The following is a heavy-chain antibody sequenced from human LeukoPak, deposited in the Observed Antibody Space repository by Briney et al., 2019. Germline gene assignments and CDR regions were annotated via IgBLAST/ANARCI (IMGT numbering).Heavy chain of an antibody. CDR3: ARRPYDSSGYHY. Sequence: PSETLSLTCAVYGGSFSGYYRSWIRQPPGKGLEWIGEINHSGSTNYNPSLKSRVTISVDTSKNQFSLKLSSVTAADTAVYYCARRPYDSSGYHYWGQGTLVTVSS. J-gene: IGHJ4*02. CDR1: GGSFSGYY. V-gene: IGHV4-34*01. CDR2: INHSGST. D-gene: IGHD3-22*01.